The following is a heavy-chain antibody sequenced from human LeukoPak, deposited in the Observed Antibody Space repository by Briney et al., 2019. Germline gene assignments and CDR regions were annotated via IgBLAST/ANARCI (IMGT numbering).Heavy chain of an antibody. D-gene: IGHD6-13*01. CDR3: AREYSSSWYRAGYYYYGMDV. V-gene: IGHV1-2*06. J-gene: IGHJ6*02. CDR2: INPNSGGT. CDR1: GYTFTGYY. Sequence: ASVKVSCKASGYTFTGYYMHWVRQAPGQGLEWMGRINPNSGGTNYAQKLQGRVTMTTDTSTSTAYMELRSLRSDDTAVYYCAREYSSSWYRAGYYYYGMDVWGQGTTVTVSS.